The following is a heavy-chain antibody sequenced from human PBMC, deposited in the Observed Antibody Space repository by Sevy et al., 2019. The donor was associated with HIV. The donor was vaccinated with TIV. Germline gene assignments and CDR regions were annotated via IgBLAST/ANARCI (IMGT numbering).Heavy chain of an antibody. J-gene: IGHJ6*02. V-gene: IGHV3-23*01. CDR2: FSGSGGST. D-gene: IGHD3-9*01. CDR3: ASTYYDILTGYYPPGMDV. CDR1: GFTFSSYA. Sequence: GGSLRLSCAASGFTFSSYAMSWVRQAPGKGLEWVSAFSGSGGSTYYADSVKGRFTISRDNSKNTLYLQMNSLRAEDTAVYYCASTYYDILTGYYPPGMDVWGQGTTVTVSS.